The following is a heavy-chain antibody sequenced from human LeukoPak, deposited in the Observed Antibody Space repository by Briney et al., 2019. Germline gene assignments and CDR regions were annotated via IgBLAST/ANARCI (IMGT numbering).Heavy chain of an antibody. D-gene: IGHD2-8*01. CDR1: GFTFRNAW. Sequence: GSLRLSCAASGFTFRNAWMSWVRQPPGKGLEWIGEINHSGSTNYNPSLKSRVTISVDTSKNQFSLKLSSVTAADTAVYYCARGRLMDYWGQGTLVTVSS. V-gene: IGHV4-34*01. CDR3: ARGRLMDY. CDR2: INHSGST. J-gene: IGHJ4*02.